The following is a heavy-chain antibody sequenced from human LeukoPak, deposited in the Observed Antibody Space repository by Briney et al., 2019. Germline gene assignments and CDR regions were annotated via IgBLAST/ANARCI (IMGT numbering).Heavy chain of an antibody. CDR3: ARSGDGYNYGFDY. J-gene: IGHJ4*02. Sequence: SETLSHTCTVSGGSFSSGSYYWRWIRQPPGTGLEWIGYIHYSGNTNYNPSLKSPVTISVDTSKNQFSLKLSSVTAADTAVYYCARSGDGYNYGFDYWGQGTLVTVSS. CDR2: IHYSGNT. V-gene: IGHV4-61*01. D-gene: IGHD5-12*01. CDR1: GGSFSSGSYY.